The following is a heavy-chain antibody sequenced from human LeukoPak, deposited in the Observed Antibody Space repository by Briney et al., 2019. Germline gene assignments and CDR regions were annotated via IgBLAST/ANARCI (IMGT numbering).Heavy chain of an antibody. V-gene: IGHV4-34*01. Sequence: GSLRLSCAAARFTFSNSGMSWSRQPPGKGLEWIGEINPSGSTNYNPSLKSRVTISVDTSKNQFSLKLSSVTAADTAVYYCARGPEYYDILTGYYKSNWFDPWGQGTLVTVSS. J-gene: IGHJ5*02. CDR2: INPSGST. CDR3: ARGPEYYDILTGYYKSNWFDP. D-gene: IGHD3-9*01. CDR1: RFTFSNSG.